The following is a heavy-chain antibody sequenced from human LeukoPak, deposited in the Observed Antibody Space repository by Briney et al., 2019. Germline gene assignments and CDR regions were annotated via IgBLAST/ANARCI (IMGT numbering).Heavy chain of an antibody. Sequence: PLETLSLTCAVSGGSICRVHWSWIRQIPRKGLDYIGFVYYNGNTNYTPSLKSRVTMSVDASKNQFSLNVTSVTAADTAVYYCARVGHHGYYMFFVYWGQGTLGTVSS. CDR3: ARVGHHGYYMFFVY. CDR1: GGSICRVH. V-gene: IGHV4-59*01. CDR2: VYYNGNT. D-gene: IGHD4-17*01. J-gene: IGHJ4*02.